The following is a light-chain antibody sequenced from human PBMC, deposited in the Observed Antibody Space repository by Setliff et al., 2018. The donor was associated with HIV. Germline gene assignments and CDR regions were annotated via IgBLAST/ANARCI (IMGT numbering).Light chain of an antibody. Sequence: QSALTQPASVSGSPGQSITISCTGTSSDIGGCSYVSWYQQHPGKAPKLITYEVTNRPSGVSNRFSGSKSGNTASLTISGLQAEDEADYYCSSYAISNTLPFGTGTKVTVL. CDR2: EVT. CDR1: SSDIGGCSY. J-gene: IGLJ1*01. V-gene: IGLV2-14*01. CDR3: SSYAISNTLP.